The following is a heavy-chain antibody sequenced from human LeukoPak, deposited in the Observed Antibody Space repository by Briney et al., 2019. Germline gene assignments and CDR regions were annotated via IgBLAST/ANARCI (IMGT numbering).Heavy chain of an antibody. CDR2: LHYSGNT. V-gene: IGHV4-39*01. CDR3: ARQIIGIVATYPALDWFDP. J-gene: IGHJ5*02. Sequence: SETLSLTCTVSGGSVSSRTYYWGWIRQPPGKGLEWIGSLHYSGNTFYSPSLRSRVTLSVDTSKNQFSLKLSSVTAADTAIYYRARQIIGIVATYPALDWFDPWGQGTLVTVSS. D-gene: IGHD5-12*01. CDR1: GGSVSSRTYY.